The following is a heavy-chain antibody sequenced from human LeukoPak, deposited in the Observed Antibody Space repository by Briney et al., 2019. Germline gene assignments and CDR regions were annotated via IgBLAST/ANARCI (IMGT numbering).Heavy chain of an antibody. CDR3: ARNGPWFGELSVDY. J-gene: IGHJ4*02. V-gene: IGHV4-34*01. CDR1: GGSFSGYY. CDR2: IDHSGST. Sequence: SETLSLTCAVYGGSFSGYYWSWIRQPPGKGLEWIGEIDHSGSTNYNPSLKSRVTISVDTSKNQFSLKLSSVTAADTAVYCCARNGPWFGELSVDYWGQGTLVTVSS. D-gene: IGHD3-10*01.